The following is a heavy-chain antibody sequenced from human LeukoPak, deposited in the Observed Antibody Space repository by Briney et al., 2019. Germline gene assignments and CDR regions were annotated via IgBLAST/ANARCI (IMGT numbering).Heavy chain of an antibody. CDR2: ISGSGGST. V-gene: IGHV3-23*01. D-gene: IGHD3-22*01. Sequence: GGSLRLSCAASGFTFSSYAMSWVRQAPGKGLEWVSAISGSGGSTYYADSVKGRFTISRDNSKNTLYLQMNSLRAEDTAVYYCAKVRWITPYYRSFDAFDIWGQGTMVTVSS. J-gene: IGHJ3*02. CDR3: AKVRWITPYYRSFDAFDI. CDR1: GFTFSSYA.